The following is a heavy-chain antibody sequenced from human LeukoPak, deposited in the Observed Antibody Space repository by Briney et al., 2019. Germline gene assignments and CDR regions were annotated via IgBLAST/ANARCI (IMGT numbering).Heavy chain of an antibody. CDR1: GFTFSSYW. CDR3: AKRPTKYCSSTSCLKPDY. CDR2: ISGSGGST. V-gene: IGHV3-23*01. D-gene: IGHD2-2*01. Sequence: PGGSLRLSCAASGFTFSSYWMSWVRQAPGKGLEWVSGISGSGGSTYYADSVKGRFTISRDNSKNTLYLQMNSLKAEDTAVYYCAKRPTKYCSSTSCLKPDYWGQGTLVTVSS. J-gene: IGHJ4*02.